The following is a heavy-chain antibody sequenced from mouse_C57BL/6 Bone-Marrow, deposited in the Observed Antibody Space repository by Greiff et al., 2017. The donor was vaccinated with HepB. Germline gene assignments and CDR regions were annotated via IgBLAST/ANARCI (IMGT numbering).Heavy chain of an antibody. D-gene: IGHD1-1*01. CDR1: GFNIKDDY. Sequence: VQLQQSGAELVRPGASVKLSCTASGFNIKDDYMHWVKQRPEQGLEWIGWIDPENGDTEYASKFQGKATITAETASNTAYLQLSSLTSEDTAVYYCTPHYYGSSYGAMDYWGQGTSVTVSS. J-gene: IGHJ4*01. V-gene: IGHV14-4*01. CDR3: TPHYYGSSYGAMDY. CDR2: IDPENGDT.